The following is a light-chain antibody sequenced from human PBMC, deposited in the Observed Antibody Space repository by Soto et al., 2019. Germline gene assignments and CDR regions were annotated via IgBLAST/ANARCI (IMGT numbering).Light chain of an antibody. CDR3: QQSYSTLRT. Sequence: DIQMTQSPSSLSASVGDRVTITCRSSQIISSYLHWYQQKPGKAPKLLIYAASSLQSGVPSRFSGSGSGTDFTLTISSLQPEDFAPYYCQQSYSTLRTFGQGTKVEIK. J-gene: IGKJ1*01. CDR1: QIISSY. CDR2: AAS. V-gene: IGKV1-39*01.